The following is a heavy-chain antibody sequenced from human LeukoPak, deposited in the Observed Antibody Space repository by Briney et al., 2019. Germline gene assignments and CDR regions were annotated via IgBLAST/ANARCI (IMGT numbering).Heavy chain of an antibody. J-gene: IGHJ4*02. Sequence: GASVKVSCKASGGTFSSYAISWVRQAPGQGLEWMGGIIPIFGTANYAQKFQGRDTITTDESTSTAYMELSSLRSEDTAVYYCASEAAAGTEVWGQGTLVTVSS. CDR3: ASEAAAGTEV. CDR2: IIPIFGTA. D-gene: IGHD6-13*01. V-gene: IGHV1-69*05. CDR1: GGTFSSYA.